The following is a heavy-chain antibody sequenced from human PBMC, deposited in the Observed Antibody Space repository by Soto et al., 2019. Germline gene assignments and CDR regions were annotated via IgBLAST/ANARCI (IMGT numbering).Heavy chain of an antibody. D-gene: IGHD2-21*02. V-gene: IGHV3-74*01. CDR3: ARLRCSGSDCYSTTDY. J-gene: IGHJ4*02. Sequence: GGSLRLSCAASGFIFSNYWMHWVRQAPGKGLVWVSRISRDGSSTNYADSVKGRFTISRDNAKNTLYLQMNSLRAEDTAVYFCARLRCSGSDCYSTTDYWRQGNLVTVSS. CDR1: GFIFSNYW. CDR2: ISRDGSST.